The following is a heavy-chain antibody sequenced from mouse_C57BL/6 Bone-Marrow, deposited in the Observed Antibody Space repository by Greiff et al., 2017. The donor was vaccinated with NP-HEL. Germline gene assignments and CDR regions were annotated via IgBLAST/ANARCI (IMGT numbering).Heavy chain of an antibody. Sequence: EVQGVESGGGLVKPGGSLKLSCAASGFTFSSYTMSWVRQTPEQRLEWVATISGGGGNTYYPDSVKGRFTISRDNAKNTLYLQMSSLRSEDTALYYCARHDGAPMDYWGQGTSVTVSS. J-gene: IGHJ4*01. D-gene: IGHD2-3*01. CDR1: GFTFSSYT. V-gene: IGHV5-9*01. CDR3: ARHDGAPMDY. CDR2: ISGGGGNT.